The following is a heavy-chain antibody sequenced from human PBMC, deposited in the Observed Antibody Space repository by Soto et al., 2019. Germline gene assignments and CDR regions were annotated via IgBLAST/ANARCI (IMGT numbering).Heavy chain of an antibody. D-gene: IGHD2-15*01. CDR1: GGTFSSYA. V-gene: IGHV1-69*13. CDR3: ARVRCSGGSCYPPNNWFDP. CDR2: IIPIFGTA. J-gene: IGHJ5*02. Sequence: ASVKVSCKASGGTFSSYAISWVRQAPGQGLEWMGGIIPIFGTANYAQKFQGRVTITADESTSTAYMELSSLRSEDTAVYYCARVRCSGGSCYPPNNWFDPWGQGTLVTVSS.